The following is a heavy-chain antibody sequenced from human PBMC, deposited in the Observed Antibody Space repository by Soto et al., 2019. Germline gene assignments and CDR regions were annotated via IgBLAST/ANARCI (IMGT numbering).Heavy chain of an antibody. CDR3: ATFQGHYYASESSEIFVYGLDL. V-gene: IGHV3-33*08. Sequence: QGQLVESGGGVVQPGRSLRLSCEASGFSFRESAMHWVRQAPGKGLEWVAVDGANEFYVESVKGRFSVSRDNSNNTLYLEMNSLRGEDAAVYYCATFQGHYYASESSEIFVYGLDLWGQGTTVTVSS. CDR1: GFSFRESA. J-gene: IGHJ6*02. CDR2: DGANE. D-gene: IGHD3-10*01.